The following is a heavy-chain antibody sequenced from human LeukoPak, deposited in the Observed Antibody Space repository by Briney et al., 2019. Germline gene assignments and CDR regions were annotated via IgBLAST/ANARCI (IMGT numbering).Heavy chain of an antibody. CDR1: GGSISSSSYY. Sequence: PSETLSLTCTVSGGSISSSSYYWGWIRQPPGKGLEWIGSIYYSGSTYYNPSLKSRVTISVDTSKNQFSLKLSSVTAADTAVYYCAREPSPYYYDSSGINSPPDWFDPWGQGTLVTVSS. D-gene: IGHD3-22*01. V-gene: IGHV4-39*07. CDR2: IYYSGST. J-gene: IGHJ5*02. CDR3: AREPSPYYYDSSGINSPPDWFDP.